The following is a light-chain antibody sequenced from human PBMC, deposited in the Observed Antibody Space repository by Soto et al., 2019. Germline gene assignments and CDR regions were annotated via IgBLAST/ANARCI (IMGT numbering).Light chain of an antibody. Sequence: QPVLTQPPSASGSPGQSVTISCTGTSNDVGNYNYVSWYQQHPGKAPKVLISEVSKRPSGVPDRFSGSKSGNMASLTVSGLQAEDEADYYCSSYSGTNNLLIFGGGTKVTVL. J-gene: IGLJ2*01. CDR3: SSYSGTNNLLI. CDR1: SNDVGNYNY. V-gene: IGLV2-8*01. CDR2: EVS.